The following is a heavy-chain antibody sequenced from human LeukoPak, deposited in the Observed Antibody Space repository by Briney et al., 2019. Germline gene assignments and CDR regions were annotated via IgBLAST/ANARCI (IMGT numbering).Heavy chain of an antibody. CDR2: MYTSGST. CDR3: ARERREQLLPPYTRLVTYFDY. V-gene: IGHV4-4*07. D-gene: IGHD1-26*01. Sequence: SETLSLTCTVSGGSISSYYWSWIRQPAGKGLEWIGRMYTSGSTNYNPSLKSRVTISVDTSKNQLSLKLRSVTAADTAVYYCARERREQLLPPYTRLVTYFDYWGQGTLVTVSS. CDR1: GGSISSYY. J-gene: IGHJ4*02.